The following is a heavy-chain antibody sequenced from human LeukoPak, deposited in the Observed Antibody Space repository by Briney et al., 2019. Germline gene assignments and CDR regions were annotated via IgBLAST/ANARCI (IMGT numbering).Heavy chain of an antibody. D-gene: IGHD2-15*01. CDR3: AKARAAVVEAAINY. CDR2: VNSNDRP. Sequence: GGSLRLSCAASGFNFSNYAMTWVRQAPGKGLEWVSTVNSNDRPYYADSVKGRFTISRDNSKNTLYLQMNTLRVEDTALYYCAKARAAVVEAAINYWGQESWSPSPQ. CDR1: GFNFSNYA. V-gene: IGHV3-23*01. J-gene: IGHJ4*01.